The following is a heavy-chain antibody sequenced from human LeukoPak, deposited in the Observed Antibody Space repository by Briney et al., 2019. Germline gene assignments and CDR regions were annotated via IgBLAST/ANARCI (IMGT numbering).Heavy chain of an antibody. V-gene: IGHV1-2*06. D-gene: IGHD3-22*01. CDR1: GYTFTGYY. Sequence: GASVKVSCKASGYTFTGYYMHWVRQAPGQGLEWMGRINPNSGGTNYAQKFQGRVTMTRDTSISTAYMELSRLRSDDTAVYSCARRYYYDSSGYSPDAFDIWGQGTMVTVSS. CDR3: ARRYYYDSSGYSPDAFDI. J-gene: IGHJ3*02. CDR2: INPNSGGT.